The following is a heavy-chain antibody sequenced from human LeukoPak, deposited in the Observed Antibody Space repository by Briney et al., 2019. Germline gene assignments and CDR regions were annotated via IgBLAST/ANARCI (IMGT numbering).Heavy chain of an antibody. Sequence: GGSLRLSCAASGFTFSSYSMNWVRQAPGKGLEWVSSISSSSSYIYYADSVKGRFTISRDNAKNSLYLQMNSLRAEDTAVYYCATSRAKAAAIDYWGQGTLVTVSS. CDR3: ATSRAKAAAIDY. V-gene: IGHV3-21*04. CDR1: GFTFSSYS. J-gene: IGHJ4*02. D-gene: IGHD6-13*01. CDR2: ISSSSSYI.